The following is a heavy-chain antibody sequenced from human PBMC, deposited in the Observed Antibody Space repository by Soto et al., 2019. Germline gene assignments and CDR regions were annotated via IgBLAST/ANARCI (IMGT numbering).Heavy chain of an antibody. D-gene: IGHD5-18*01. CDR2: IYYSGST. CDR3: ARGRIQLWYPFDY. V-gene: IGHV4-4*02. CDR1: CGSISSSNW. J-gene: IGHJ4*02. Sequence: SETLSLTCAVSCGSISSSNWWSWVRQPPGKGLEWIGYIYYSGSTNYNPSLKSRVTISVDTSKNQFSLKLSSVTAADTAVYYCARGRIQLWYPFDYWGQGTLVTVS.